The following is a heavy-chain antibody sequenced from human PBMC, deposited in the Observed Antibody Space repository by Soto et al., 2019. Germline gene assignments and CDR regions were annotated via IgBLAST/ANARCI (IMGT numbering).Heavy chain of an antibody. CDR3: ARSIVVVTALDY. D-gene: IGHD2-21*02. Sequence: ASVKVSCKASGYTFSSYALHWVRQAPGQRLEWMGCNNAGNGDTRYSQKFQGRVTITRDTSASTAYMELSSLRSEDTAVYYCARSIVVVTALDYWGQGTLVTVSS. CDR1: GYTFSSYA. V-gene: IGHV1-3*01. CDR2: NNAGNGDT. J-gene: IGHJ4*02.